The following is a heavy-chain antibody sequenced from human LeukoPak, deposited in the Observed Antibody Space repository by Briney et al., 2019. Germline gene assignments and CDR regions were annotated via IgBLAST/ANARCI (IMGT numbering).Heavy chain of an antibody. D-gene: IGHD3-16*01. J-gene: IGHJ6*02. Sequence: PGGSLRLSCAASGFSVNSNYMSWVRQAPGKGLEWVLVIYSGGSTYYADSVKGRFTISRHISKNTLYLQMNSLRAEDTAVYYCARAGPYDAFDVWGQGTTVTVSS. V-gene: IGHV3-53*04. CDR2: IYSGGST. CDR3: ARAGPYDAFDV. CDR1: GFSVNSNY.